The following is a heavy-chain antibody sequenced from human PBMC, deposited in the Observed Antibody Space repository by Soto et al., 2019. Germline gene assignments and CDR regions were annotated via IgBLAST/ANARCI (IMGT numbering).Heavy chain of an antibody. CDR1: GFTFSSYS. Sequence: PGGSLRLSCAASGFTFSSYSMNWVRQAPGKGLEWVSYISSSSSTIYYADSVKGRFTISRDNAKNSLYLQMNSLRAEDTAVYYCARGPRVVVADTRFWVPWFDSWGEGRLVTVSS. J-gene: IGHJ5*01. D-gene: IGHD2-15*01. CDR2: ISSSSSTI. V-gene: IGHV3-48*01. CDR3: ARGPRVVVADTRFWVPWFDS.